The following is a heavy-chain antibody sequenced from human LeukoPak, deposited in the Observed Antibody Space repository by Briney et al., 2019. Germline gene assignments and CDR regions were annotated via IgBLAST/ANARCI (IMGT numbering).Heavy chain of an antibody. Sequence: GGSLRLSCAASGFTFDDYAMHWVRQAPGKGLEWLSGISWNSGSIAYGDSVKGRFTISRDNAKNSLYLQMNNLRAEDTALYYCAKSRWFGESHFDYWGQGTLVTVSS. V-gene: IGHV3-9*01. J-gene: IGHJ4*02. CDR1: GFTFDDYA. D-gene: IGHD3-10*01. CDR3: AKSRWFGESHFDY. CDR2: ISWNSGSI.